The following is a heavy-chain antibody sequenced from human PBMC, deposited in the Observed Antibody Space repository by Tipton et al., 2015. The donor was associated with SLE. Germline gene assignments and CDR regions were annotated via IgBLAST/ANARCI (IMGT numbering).Heavy chain of an antibody. CDR2: IYTSGST. Sequence: TLSLTCTVSGGSVSSGSYSWSWIRQPAGKGLEWIGRIYTSGSTNYNPSLKSRVTISVDTSKNQFSLKLTSVTAADTAVYYCARFRSSWSYFDYWGQGTLVTVSS. D-gene: IGHD6-13*01. CDR3: ARFRSSWSYFDY. CDR1: GGSVSSGSYS. V-gene: IGHV4-61*02. J-gene: IGHJ4*02.